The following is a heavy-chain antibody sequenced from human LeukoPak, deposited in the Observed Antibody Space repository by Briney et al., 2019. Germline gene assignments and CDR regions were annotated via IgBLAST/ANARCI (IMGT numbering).Heavy chain of an antibody. V-gene: IGHV3-43D*04. D-gene: IGHD3-16*01. CDR2: ISWGGGST. J-gene: IGHJ6*04. CDR1: GFTFDDYA. Sequence: GGSLRLSCAASGFTFDDYAMHWVRQAPGKGLEWVSLISWGGGSTYYADSVKGRFTISRDNSKNSLYLQMNSLRAEDTALYYCAKDFTAEYVWGSYSYGYYGMDVWGKGTTVTVSS. CDR3: AKDFTAEYVWGSYSYGYYGMDV.